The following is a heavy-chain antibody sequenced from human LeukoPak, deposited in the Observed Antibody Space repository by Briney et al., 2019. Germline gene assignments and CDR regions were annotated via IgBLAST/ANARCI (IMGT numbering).Heavy chain of an antibody. D-gene: IGHD6-19*01. CDR1: GGSISSSSYY. CDR3: VHEAVAGTNY. Sequence: SETLSLTCTVSGGSISSSSYYWGWIRQPPGKGLEWIGSIYYSGSTYYNPSLKSRVTMSVDTSKNQFSLKLSSVTAADTAVYYCVHEAVAGTNYWGQGTLVTVSS. J-gene: IGHJ4*02. CDR2: IYYSGST. V-gene: IGHV4-39*01.